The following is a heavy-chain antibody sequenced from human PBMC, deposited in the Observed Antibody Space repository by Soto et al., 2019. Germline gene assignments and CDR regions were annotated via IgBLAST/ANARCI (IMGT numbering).Heavy chain of an antibody. J-gene: IGHJ4*02. D-gene: IGHD6-19*01. Sequence: QVQLVESGGGVVQPGRSLRLSCAASGFTFSSYAMHWVRQAPGKGLEWVAVISYDGSNKYYADSVKGRFTISRDNSKNTLYLQMNSLRAEDTAVYYCARKSSSGWSPEDYWGQGTLVTVSS. V-gene: IGHV3-30-3*01. CDR2: ISYDGSNK. CDR1: GFTFSSYA. CDR3: ARKSSSGWSPEDY.